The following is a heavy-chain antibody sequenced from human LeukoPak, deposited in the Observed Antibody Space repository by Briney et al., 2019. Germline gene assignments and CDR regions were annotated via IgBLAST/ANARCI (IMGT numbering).Heavy chain of an antibody. CDR3: ARGRPLGYCSSTSCPHWFDP. Sequence: SETLSLTCTVSGGSISSGSYYWSWIRQPAGKGLEWIGRIYTSGSTNYNPSLKSRVTISVDTSKNQFSLKLSSVTAADTAVYYCARGRPLGYCSSTSCPHWFDPWGQGTLVTVSS. CDR2: IYTSGST. D-gene: IGHD2-2*01. V-gene: IGHV4-61*02. CDR1: GGSISSGSYY. J-gene: IGHJ5*02.